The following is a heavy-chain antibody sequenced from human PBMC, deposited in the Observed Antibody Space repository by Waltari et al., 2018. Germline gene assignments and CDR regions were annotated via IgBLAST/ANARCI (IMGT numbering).Heavy chain of an antibody. CDR2: INHSGST. D-gene: IGHD1-7*01. J-gene: IGHJ4*02. CDR3: ARGSKWNYRYDY. Sequence: QVQLQQWGAGLLKPSETLSLTCAVYGGSFSGYSWSWIRQPPGKGLEWIGEINHSGSTNYNPSLKSRVTISVDTSKNQFSLKLSSVTAADTAVYYCARGSKWNYRYDYWGQGTLVTVSS. CDR1: GGSFSGYS. V-gene: IGHV4-34*01.